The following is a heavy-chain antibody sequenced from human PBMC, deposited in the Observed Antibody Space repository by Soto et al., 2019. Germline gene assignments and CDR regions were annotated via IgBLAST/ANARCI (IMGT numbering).Heavy chain of an antibody. CDR1: GYTFTSYA. CDR3: ARTSFLQRYCSGGSCYADPRHYYYYGMDV. CDR2: INAGNGNT. D-gene: IGHD2-15*01. V-gene: IGHV1-3*01. J-gene: IGHJ6*02. Sequence: GASVKVSCKASGYTFTSYAMHWVRQAPGQRLEWMGWINAGNGNTKYSQKFQGRVTITRDTSASTAYMELSSLRSEDTAVYYCARTSFLQRYCSGGSCYADPRHYYYYGMDVWGQGTTVTVSS.